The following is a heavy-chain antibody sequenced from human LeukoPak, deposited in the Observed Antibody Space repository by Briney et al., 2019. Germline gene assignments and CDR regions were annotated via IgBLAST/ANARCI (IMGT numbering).Heavy chain of an antibody. CDR2: IYYSEDT. D-gene: IGHD4-17*01. V-gene: IGHV4-59*01. CDR1: GGSISSYY. J-gene: IGHJ4*02. Sequence: SETLSLTCTVSGGSISSYYWSWIRQPPGKGLEWIGYIYYSEDTNYNPSLKSRVTISVDTSKNQFSLKLSSVTAADTAVYYCERADYGDDYYFDYWGQGTLVTVSS. CDR3: ERADYGDDYYFDY.